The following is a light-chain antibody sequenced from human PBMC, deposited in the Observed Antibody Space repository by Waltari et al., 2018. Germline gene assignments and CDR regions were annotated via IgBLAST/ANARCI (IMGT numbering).Light chain of an antibody. CDR2: AAS. V-gene: IGKV1-NL1*01. CDR1: QGISNS. CDR3: QLYYGDSLT. Sequence: DIQMTQSTSSLSASVGDTVTTTCRASQGISNSLAWYQQKPGEAPKLLLSAASRLESGVPSRFSGSGSGTDYTLTISRLQPEDLATYFCQLYYGDSLTFGGGTKVEIK. J-gene: IGKJ4*01.